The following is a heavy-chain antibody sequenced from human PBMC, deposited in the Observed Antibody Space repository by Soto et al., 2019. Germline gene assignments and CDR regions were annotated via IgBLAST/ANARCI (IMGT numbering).Heavy chain of an antibody. Sequence: SETLSLTCTVSGGSISSYYWSWIRQPPGKGLEWIGYIYYSESTNYNPSLKSRVTISVDTSKNQFSLKLSSVTAADTAVYYCARASESESYSYNWFDPWGQGTLVTVSS. J-gene: IGHJ5*02. CDR2: IYYSEST. CDR1: GGSISSYY. CDR3: ARASESESYSYNWFDP. V-gene: IGHV4-59*01. D-gene: IGHD3-10*01.